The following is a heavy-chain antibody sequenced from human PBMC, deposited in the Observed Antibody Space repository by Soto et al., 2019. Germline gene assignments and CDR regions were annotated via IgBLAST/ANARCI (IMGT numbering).Heavy chain of an antibody. Sequence: GASVKVSCKASGYTFTSYYMHWVRQAPGQGLEWMGIINPSGGSTSYAQKFQGRVTMTRDTSTSTVYMELSSLRSEDTAVYYCARDFAPTTVTTYYYGMDVWGQGTTVTVSS. D-gene: IGHD4-4*01. V-gene: IGHV1-46*01. J-gene: IGHJ6*02. CDR2: INPSGGST. CDR3: ARDFAPTTVTTYYYGMDV. CDR1: GYTFTSYY.